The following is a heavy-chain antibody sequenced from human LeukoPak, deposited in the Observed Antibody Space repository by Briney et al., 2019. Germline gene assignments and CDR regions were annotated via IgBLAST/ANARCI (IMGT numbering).Heavy chain of an antibody. V-gene: IGHV4-39*01. CDR1: GGSISSSSYY. J-gene: IGHJ4*02. CDR2: IYYSGST. CDR3: AGIPLPYDFWSGYYLAYFDY. D-gene: IGHD3-3*01. Sequence: SETLSLTCTVSGGSISSSSYYWGWIRQPPGKGLEWIGSIYYSGSTYYNPSLKSRVTISVDTSKSQFSLKLSSVTAADTAVYYCAGIPLPYDFWSGYYLAYFDYWGQGTLVTVSS.